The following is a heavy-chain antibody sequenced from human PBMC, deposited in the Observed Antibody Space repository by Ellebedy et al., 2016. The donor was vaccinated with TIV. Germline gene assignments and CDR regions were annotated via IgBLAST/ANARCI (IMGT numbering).Heavy chain of an antibody. CDR1: GFIFSSYG. D-gene: IGHD4-17*01. Sequence: PGGSLRLSCAAPGFIFSSYGMHWVRQAPGKGLEWVAVIWHDGSNKYYADSVKGRFTISSDNSKNPLYLQMNSLRAEDTGIYYCAREAVTRNYYYGMDVWGQGTTVTVFS. J-gene: IGHJ6*02. V-gene: IGHV3-33*01. CDR2: IWHDGSNK. CDR3: AREAVTRNYYYGMDV.